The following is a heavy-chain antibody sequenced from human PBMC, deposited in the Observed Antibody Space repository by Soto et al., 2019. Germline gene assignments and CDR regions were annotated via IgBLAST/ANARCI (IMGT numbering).Heavy chain of an antibody. V-gene: IGHV1-46*01. D-gene: IGHD4-17*01. J-gene: IGHJ6*02. CDR1: GYSFTSYY. Sequence: QVQLVQSGAEVKKPGASVKVSCKASGYSFTSYYMHWGRQAPGQGLEWMGIINPSGGSTSYAQKFQGRVTMTRDTSTSTVYMELSSLRSEDTAVYYCARDVYGVPRNYYYGMDVWGQGTTVTVSS. CDR2: INPSGGST. CDR3: ARDVYGVPRNYYYGMDV.